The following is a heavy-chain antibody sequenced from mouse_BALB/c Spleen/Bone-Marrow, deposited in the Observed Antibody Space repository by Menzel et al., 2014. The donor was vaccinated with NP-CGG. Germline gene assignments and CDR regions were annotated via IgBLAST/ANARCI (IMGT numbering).Heavy chain of an antibody. CDR3: ARDGYYEGFYAMDY. V-gene: IGHV1S135*01. Sequence: VQLQQSGPELEKPGASVKMSCKASGYSFTGYNMNWVKQSNGKSLEWIGNIDPYYGGTSYNQKFKGKATLTVDKSSSIAYMHLKSLTSEDSAVYYCARDGYYEGFYAMDYWGQGTSVTVSS. J-gene: IGHJ4*01. D-gene: IGHD2-3*01. CDR2: IDPYYGGT. CDR1: GYSFTGYN.